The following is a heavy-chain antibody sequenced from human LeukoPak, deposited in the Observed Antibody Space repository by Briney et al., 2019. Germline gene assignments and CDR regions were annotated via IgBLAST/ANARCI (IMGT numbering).Heavy chain of an antibody. V-gene: IGHV1-69*04. J-gene: IGHJ5*02. D-gene: IGHD1-26*01. CDR2: IIPILDIT. CDR1: GGTFSNYA. Sequence: VASVKVSCKASGGTFSNYAISWVRQAPGQGLEWMGRIIPILDITNYAQKFQGRVTITADKSTSTAYMELSSLRSEDTAVYYCATIVGATTWFDPWGQGTLVTVSS. CDR3: ATIVGATTWFDP.